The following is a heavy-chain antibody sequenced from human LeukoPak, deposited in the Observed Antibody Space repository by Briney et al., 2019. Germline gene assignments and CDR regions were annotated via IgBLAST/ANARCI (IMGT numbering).Heavy chain of an antibody. CDR2: INHSGST. J-gene: IGHJ3*02. Sequence: SETLSLTCAVYGGSFSGYYWSWIRQPPGKGLEWIGEINHSGSTNYNPSLKSRVTISVDTSKNQFSLKLSSVTATDTAVYYCARMAGMGDAFDIWGQGTMVTVSS. CDR3: ARMAGMGDAFDI. V-gene: IGHV4-34*01. CDR1: GGSFSGYY. D-gene: IGHD2-8*01.